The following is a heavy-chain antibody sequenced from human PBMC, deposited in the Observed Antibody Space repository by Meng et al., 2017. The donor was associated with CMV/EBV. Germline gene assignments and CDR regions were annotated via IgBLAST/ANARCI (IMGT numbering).Heavy chain of an antibody. CDR3: ARENYCSSTSCPDYYYGMDV. Sequence: GGSLRLSCAASGFTFSDYYMSWIRQAPGKGLEWVSYISSSGSTIYYADSVKGRFTISRDNAKNSLHLQMNSLRAEDTAVYYCARENYCSSTSCPDYYYGMDVWGRGTTVTVSS. D-gene: IGHD2-2*01. CDR1: GFTFSDYY. J-gene: IGHJ6*02. V-gene: IGHV3-11*04. CDR2: ISSSGSTI.